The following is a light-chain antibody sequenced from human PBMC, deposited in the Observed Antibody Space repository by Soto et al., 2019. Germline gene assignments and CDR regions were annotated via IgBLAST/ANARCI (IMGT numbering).Light chain of an antibody. J-gene: IGKJ5*01. CDR2: NSS. Sequence: EIVLTQSPATLSLSPGERAILSCRASQSVSTFLAWFQQKSGQPPRLLIYNSSNRTTGIPARFSGSGSGTDFTLTISGLEREDVAVYYCQQRGDWPPITFGQGTRLEIK. CDR3: QQRGDWPPIT. CDR1: QSVSTF. V-gene: IGKV3-11*01.